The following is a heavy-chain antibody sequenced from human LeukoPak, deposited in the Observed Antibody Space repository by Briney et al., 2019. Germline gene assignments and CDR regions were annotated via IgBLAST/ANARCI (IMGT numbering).Heavy chain of an antibody. V-gene: IGHV4-34*01. CDR2: INHSGST. Sequence: PSETLSLTCAVYGGSFSGYYGSWIRQPPGKGVEWSGEINHSGSTNYNTALKRRVTKSVDTSKNQFSLTLSFLTSADTAVYYCARGRVYPYYYGSGRPRRPWFDPWGPGTLVTVSS. D-gene: IGHD3-10*01. J-gene: IGHJ5*02. CDR3: ARGRVYPYYYGSGRPRRPWFDP. CDR1: GGSFSGYY.